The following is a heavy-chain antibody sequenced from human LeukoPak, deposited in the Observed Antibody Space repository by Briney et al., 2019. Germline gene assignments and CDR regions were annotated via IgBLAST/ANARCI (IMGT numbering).Heavy chain of an antibody. J-gene: IGHJ3*02. V-gene: IGHV3-7*01. D-gene: IGHD3-10*01. CDR3: AREPGLGYAFDI. Sequence: GGSLRLSCVVSGFAISSSWMTRVRQAPGKVLGWVANINQDGSEKNYVDSVRGRFTISRDNAKDSLYLQMNSLGAEDTAVYYCAREPGLGYAFDIWGQGTMVTVSS. CDR1: GFAISSSW. CDR2: INQDGSEK.